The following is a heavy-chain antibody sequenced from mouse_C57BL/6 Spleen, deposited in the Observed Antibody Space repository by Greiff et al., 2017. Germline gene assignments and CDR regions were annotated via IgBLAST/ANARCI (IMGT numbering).Heavy chain of an antibody. CDR2: IYPAGSET. CDR1: GYTFTSYW. CDR3: ARSPLLLRSMGY. Sequence: VQLQQSGAELVRPGSSVKLSCKASGYTFTSYWMAWVKQRPGQGLEWIGNIYPAGSETHYNEKFKDKATLTVDKSSSTAYMQLSSLTSEDSAVYYGARSPLLLRSMGYWGQGASVTVSS. V-gene: IGHV1-61*01. D-gene: IGHD1-1*01. J-gene: IGHJ4*01.